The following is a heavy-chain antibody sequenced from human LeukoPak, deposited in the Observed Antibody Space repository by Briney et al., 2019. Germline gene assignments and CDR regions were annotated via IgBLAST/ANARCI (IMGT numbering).Heavy chain of an antibody. CDR3: ARQSYFDGRGDDAFDI. D-gene: IGHD2-15*01. Sequence: RASVKVSCKASGYTFTGYYIHWVRQVPGQGLEWMGWISPYNGNTKFAQKFQGRVTVTTETSTSTAYMELRSLRSDDTAVYYCARQSYFDGRGDDAFDIWGQGTMVTVSS. CDR2: ISPYNGNT. J-gene: IGHJ3*02. V-gene: IGHV1-18*04. CDR1: GYTFTGYY.